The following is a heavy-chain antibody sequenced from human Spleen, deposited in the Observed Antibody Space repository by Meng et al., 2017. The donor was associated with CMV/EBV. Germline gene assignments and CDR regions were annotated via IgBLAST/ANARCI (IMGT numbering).Heavy chain of an antibody. V-gene: IGHV4-38-2*02. Sequence: SETLSLTCTVSGYSISNGYYWAWIRQPPGKGLECIGSIYHSGRSSYNPSLKSRVTISVDTSKNQFSLKLSSVTATDTAVYYRARVLEYCSSTSCPYYFDYWGLGTLVTVSS. CDR2: IYHSGRS. CDR1: GYSISNGYY. D-gene: IGHD2-2*01. CDR3: ARVLEYCSSTSCPYYFDY. J-gene: IGHJ4*02.